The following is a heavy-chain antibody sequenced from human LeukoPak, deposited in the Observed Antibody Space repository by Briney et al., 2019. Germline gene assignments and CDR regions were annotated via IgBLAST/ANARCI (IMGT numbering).Heavy chain of an antibody. Sequence: SGGSLRLSCAASGFTFSSYGMHWVRQAPGKGLEWVAFIRYDGSNKYYADSVKGRFTISRDNSKNTLYLQMNSLRAEDTAVYYCAKLLLWFGDLGDYWGQGTLVTVSS. CDR2: IRYDGSNK. CDR3: AKLLLWFGDLGDY. CDR1: GFTFSSYG. D-gene: IGHD3-10*01. J-gene: IGHJ4*02. V-gene: IGHV3-30*02.